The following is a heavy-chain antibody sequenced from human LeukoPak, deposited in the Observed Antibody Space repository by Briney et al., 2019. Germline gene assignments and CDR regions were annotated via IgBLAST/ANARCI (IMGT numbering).Heavy chain of an antibody. CDR2: IYSGGST. CDR1: GFTVSSNY. CDR3: ARASTLIALPGHYYFDY. V-gene: IGHV3-53*01. D-gene: IGHD3-16*01. J-gene: IGHJ4*02. Sequence: PGGSLRLSCAASGFTVSSNYMSWVRQAPGKGLEWVSVIYSGGSTYYADSVKGRFTISRDNSKNTLYLQMNSLRAEDTAVYYCARASTLIALPGHYYFDYWGQGTLVTVSS.